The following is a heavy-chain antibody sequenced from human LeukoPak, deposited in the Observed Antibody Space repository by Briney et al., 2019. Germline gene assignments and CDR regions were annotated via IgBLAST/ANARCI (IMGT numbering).Heavy chain of an antibody. CDR2: IYYSGST. CDR3: ARGGSGYYIDY. D-gene: IGHD3-22*01. Sequence: SETLSLTCTVSGGSISSYYWSWIRQPPGKGLEWIGYIYYSGSTNYNPSLKSRATISVDTSKNQFSLKLSSVTAADTAVYYCARGGSGYYIDYWGQGTLVTVSS. CDR1: GGSISSYY. J-gene: IGHJ4*02. V-gene: IGHV4-59*01.